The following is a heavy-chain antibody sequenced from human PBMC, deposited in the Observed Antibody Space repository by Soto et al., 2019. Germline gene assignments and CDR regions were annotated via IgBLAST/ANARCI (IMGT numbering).Heavy chain of an antibody. CDR3: ARVSGYYPLDY. J-gene: IGHJ4*02. CDR1: GYTFTSYA. Sequence: QVQLVQSGAEVKKPGASVKVSCKASGYTFTSYAMHWVRQAPGQRLEWMGWINAGNGNTKYSQKFQGRVTITRDTSASTAYMELSILRSEDTAVYYCARVSGYYPLDYWGQGTLVTVSS. CDR2: INAGNGNT. D-gene: IGHD5-12*01. V-gene: IGHV1-3*01.